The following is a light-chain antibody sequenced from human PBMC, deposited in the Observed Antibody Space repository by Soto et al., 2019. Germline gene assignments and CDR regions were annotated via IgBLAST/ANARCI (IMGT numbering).Light chain of an antibody. CDR2: EVS. V-gene: IGLV2-14*01. CDR3: SSYAATSSLV. Sequence: QSVLTQPASVSGSPGQSITMSCTGSSSDIGTYNFVSWYQQHADKAPRLILYEVSNRPSGVSSRFSGSKSGNSASLTISGLQPEDEAHYFRSSYAATSSLVFGGGTKLTVL. J-gene: IGLJ3*02. CDR1: SSDIGTYNF.